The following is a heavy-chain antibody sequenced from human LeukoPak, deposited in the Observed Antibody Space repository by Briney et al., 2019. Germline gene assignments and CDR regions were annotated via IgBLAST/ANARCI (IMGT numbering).Heavy chain of an antibody. CDR2: INPNSGGT. J-gene: IGHJ4*02. CDR1: GYTFTGYY. CDR3: ATEAGHSRSRNSEYYFDY. Sequence: GASVKVSCKASGYTFTGYYMHWVRQAPGQGLEWMGWINPNSGGTNYAQKFQGRVTMTRDTSISTAYMELSSLISDDTAVYYCATEAGHSRSRNSEYYFDYWGQGTLVTVSS. D-gene: IGHD6-6*01. V-gene: IGHV1-2*02.